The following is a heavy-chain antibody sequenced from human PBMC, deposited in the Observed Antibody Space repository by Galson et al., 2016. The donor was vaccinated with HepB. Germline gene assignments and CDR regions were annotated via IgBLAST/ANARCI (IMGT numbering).Heavy chain of an antibody. D-gene: IGHD1-14*01. CDR3: GRRGSLSSEFDS. V-gene: IGHV5-51*01. J-gene: IGHJ4*02. CDR1: GNGFPTSW. CDR2: IYLGDSDT. Sequence: QSGAEVKKPGESLKISCKGFGNGFPTSWIDWVRQKPGKGLEWMAAIYLGDSDTRYSPSFQGQVSISADKSISTAYLQWSSLKASDTAIFYCGRRGSLSSEFDSGGQGTLVTVSS.